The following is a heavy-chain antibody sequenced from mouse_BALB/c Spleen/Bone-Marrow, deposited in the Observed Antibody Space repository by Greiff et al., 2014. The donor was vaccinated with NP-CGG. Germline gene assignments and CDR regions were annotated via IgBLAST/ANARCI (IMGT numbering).Heavy chain of an antibody. Sequence: VKLMESGAELVRPGSSVKISCKASGYAFSVYWMNWVKQRPGQGLEWIGQIYPGDGDTNYNGKFKGRATLTADKSSNTACMQLSSLTSEDSAVYFCARGGISVDYWGQGTTLTVSS. V-gene: IGHV1-80*01. CDR2: IYPGDGDT. CDR3: ARGGISVDY. CDR1: GYAFSVYW. J-gene: IGHJ2*01.